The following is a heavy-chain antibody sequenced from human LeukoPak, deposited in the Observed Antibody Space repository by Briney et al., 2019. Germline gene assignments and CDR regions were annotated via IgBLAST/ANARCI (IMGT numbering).Heavy chain of an antibody. CDR1: GFIFSTYA. CDR3: ATSSYSGSS. Sequence: GVSLRLSCAASGFIFSTYAMIWVRQAPGKGLQWVSTISSSGQTTYYADSVKGRFTISRDNSKNTLFLEMNSLGPEDTAKYYCATSSYSGSSWGQGTLVTVSS. J-gene: IGHJ4*02. CDR2: ISSSGQTT. V-gene: IGHV3-23*01. D-gene: IGHD1-26*01.